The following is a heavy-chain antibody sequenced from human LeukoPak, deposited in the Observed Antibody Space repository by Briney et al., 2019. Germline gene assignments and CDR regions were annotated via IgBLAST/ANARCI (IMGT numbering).Heavy chain of an antibody. CDR2: IYYSGST. D-gene: IGHD4-23*01. Sequence: SETLSLTCTVSGGSISSYYWSWIRQPPGKGLEWIGYIYYSGSTNYNPSLKSRVTISVDTSKNQFSLKLSSVTAADTAVYYCARGHYGGNSVAFDIWGQGTMVTVSS. V-gene: IGHV4-59*01. CDR1: GGSISSYY. J-gene: IGHJ3*02. CDR3: ARGHYGGNSVAFDI.